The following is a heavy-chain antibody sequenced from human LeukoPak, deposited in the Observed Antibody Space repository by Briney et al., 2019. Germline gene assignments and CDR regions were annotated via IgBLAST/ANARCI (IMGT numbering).Heavy chain of an antibody. V-gene: IGHV3-74*01. D-gene: IGHD1-26*01. Sequence: GGSLRLSCAASGFTFSSYWMHWVRQAPGKGLVWVSRINIDGSSTSYADSVKGRFTISRDNAKNSLYLQMNSLGPEDTAVYYCARDPYSGNYGNYYYYYMDVWGKGTTVTISS. CDR1: GFTFSSYW. CDR3: ARDPYSGNYGNYYYYYMDV. J-gene: IGHJ6*03. CDR2: INIDGSST.